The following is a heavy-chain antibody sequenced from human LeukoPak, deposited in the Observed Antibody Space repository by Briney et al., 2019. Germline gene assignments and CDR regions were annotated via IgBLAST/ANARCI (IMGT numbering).Heavy chain of an antibody. CDR2: IYYSGST. J-gene: IGHJ5*02. V-gene: IGHV4-59*12. CDR1: GGSISSYY. D-gene: IGHD1-1*01. CDR3: ARRNFPRRRATFDP. Sequence: PSETLSLTCTVSGGSISSYYWSWIRQPPGKGLEWIGYIYYSGSTYYNPSLKSRVTISVDTSKNQFCLKLSSVTAADTAVYYCARRNFPRRRATFDPWGQGTLVTVSS.